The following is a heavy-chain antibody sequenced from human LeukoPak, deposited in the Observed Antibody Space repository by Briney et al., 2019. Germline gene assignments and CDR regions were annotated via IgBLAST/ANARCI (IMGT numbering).Heavy chain of an antibody. V-gene: IGHV3-30*18. CDR1: GFTFSNYG. D-gene: IGHD2-15*01. CDR2: ISYDESDK. Sequence: GRSLRLSCAASGFTFSNYGMPWVRQAPGKGLEWVAVISYDESDKYYADSVKGRFTISRDNFKNTLYLQMDSLRPEDTAVYYCAEGVVAATNAAYYGMDVWGQGTTVTVSS. CDR3: AEGVVAATNAAYYGMDV. J-gene: IGHJ6*02.